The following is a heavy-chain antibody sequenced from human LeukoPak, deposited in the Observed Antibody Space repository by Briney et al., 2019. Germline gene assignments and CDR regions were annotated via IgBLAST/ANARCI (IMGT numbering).Heavy chain of an antibody. J-gene: IGHJ6*01. CDR3: ARDKTTYYYGSSGYSNSMDV. CDR2: INPSGGST. V-gene: IGHV1-46*01. D-gene: IGHD3-22*01. CDR1: GYTFTSYY. Sequence: EASVKVSRKASGYTFTSYYMHTVRHAPGQGLEWMGVINPSGGSTNNAKKFHGRVTMTRDTTTSTVYMELSSLGSEDTAGYCCARDKTTYYYGSSGYSNSMDVWGQGTTVTVSS.